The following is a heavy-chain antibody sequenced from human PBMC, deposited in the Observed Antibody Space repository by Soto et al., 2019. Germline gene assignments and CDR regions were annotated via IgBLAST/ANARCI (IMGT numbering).Heavy chain of an antibody. CDR1: GFTFSSYS. V-gene: IGHV3-21*01. D-gene: IGHD2-15*01. CDR3: ARVDWCSGGSCYPFDY. J-gene: IGHJ4*02. Sequence: PGGSLRLSCAASGFTFSSYSMNWVRQAPGKGLEWVSSISSSSSYIYYADSVKGRFTISRDNAKNSLYLQMNSLRAEDTAVYYCARVDWCSGGSCYPFDYWGQGTLVTVS. CDR2: ISSSSSYI.